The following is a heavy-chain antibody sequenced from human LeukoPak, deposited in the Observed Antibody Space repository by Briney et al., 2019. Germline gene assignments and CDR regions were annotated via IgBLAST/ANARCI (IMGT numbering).Heavy chain of an antibody. CDR1: GYSFTSHW. V-gene: IGHV5-51*01. CDR2: IYPGDSDT. CDR3: ARQPIVGATYFDY. Sequence: GESLKISCKVSGYSFTSHWIGWVRQMPGKDLEWMGIIYPGDSDTRYSPSFQGQVTISVGKSTRTAYLQWSSLKASDTATYYCARQPIVGATYFDYWGQGTLVTVSS. J-gene: IGHJ4*02. D-gene: IGHD1-26*01.